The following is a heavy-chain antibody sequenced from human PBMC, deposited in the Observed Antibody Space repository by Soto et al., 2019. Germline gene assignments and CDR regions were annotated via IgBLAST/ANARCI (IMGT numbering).Heavy chain of an antibody. V-gene: IGHV4-61*01. CDR2: IYYSGST. J-gene: IGHJ4*02. CDR1: GGSVSSGSYY. CDR3: ARVRYFDWSLDY. D-gene: IGHD3-9*01. Sequence: SETLSLTCTVSGGSVSSGSYYWSWIRQPPGKGLEWIGYIYYSGSTNYNPSLKSRVTISVDTSKNQFSLKLSSVTAADTAVYYCARVRYFDWSLDYWGQGTLVTV.